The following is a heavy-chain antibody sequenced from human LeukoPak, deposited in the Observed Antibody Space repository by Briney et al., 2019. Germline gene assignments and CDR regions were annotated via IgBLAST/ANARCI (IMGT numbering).Heavy chain of an antibody. V-gene: IGHV3-33*06. J-gene: IGHJ6*02. CDR2: IWSDGSNK. CDR1: GFTFNNYG. Sequence: PGGSLRLSCAASGFTFNNYGMHWVRHAPGKGLEWVAVIWSDGSNKYYADSVKGRFTISRDNPKSTLYLQVNSLSAEDTAVYLCAKDGSSRMNGMDVWGQGTTVTVSS. D-gene: IGHD2-2*01. CDR3: AKDGSSRMNGMDV.